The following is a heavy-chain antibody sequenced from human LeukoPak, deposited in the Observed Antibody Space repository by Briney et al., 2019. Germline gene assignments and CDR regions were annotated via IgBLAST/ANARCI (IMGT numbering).Heavy chain of an antibody. CDR1: GGSVSSGSYY. CDR3: ARDGEDFYYYDSSGHGFDY. CDR2: IYYSGST. V-gene: IGHV4-61*01. J-gene: IGHJ4*02. Sequence: SETLSLTCTVSGGSVSSGSYYWSWIRQPPGKGLEWIGYIYYSGSTNYNPSLKSRVTISIDTSKNQFPLKLSSVTAADTAVYYCARDGEDFYYYDSSGHGFDYWGQGTLVTVSS. D-gene: IGHD3-22*01.